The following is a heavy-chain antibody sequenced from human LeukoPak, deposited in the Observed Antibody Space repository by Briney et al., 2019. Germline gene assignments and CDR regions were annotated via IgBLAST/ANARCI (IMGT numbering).Heavy chain of an antibody. D-gene: IGHD3-10*01. V-gene: IGHV1-18*01. CDR1: GYTFTSYG. CDR2: ISAYNGNT. Sequence: ASVRVSCKASGYTFTSYGISWVREAPGQGLEWMGWISAYNGNTNYAQKLQGRVTMTTDTSTSTAYMELRSLRSDDTAENYCACLVLWWSPPTWKYDFDYQGQGTLVTVSS. J-gene: IGHJ4*02. CDR3: ACLVLWWSPPTWKYDFDY.